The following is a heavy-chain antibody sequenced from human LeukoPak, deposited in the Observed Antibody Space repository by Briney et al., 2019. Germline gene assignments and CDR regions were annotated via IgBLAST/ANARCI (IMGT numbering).Heavy chain of an antibody. D-gene: IGHD2-15*01. CDR3: VRARNGGSYLDDY. CDR2: VSPSDGST. J-gene: IGHJ4*02. V-gene: IGHV1-46*01. Sequence: ASVKVSCKASGYTFTRHSIHWVRQAPGQGLEWMGIVSPSDGSTTYIPKFQGRVTMTRDTSTSTVYMELSSLTSEDTAVYYCVRARNGGSYLDDYWGQGTLVTVSS. CDR1: GYTFTRHS.